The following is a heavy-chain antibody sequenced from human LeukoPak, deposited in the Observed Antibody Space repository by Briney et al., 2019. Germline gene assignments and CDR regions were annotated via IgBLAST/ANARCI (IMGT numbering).Heavy chain of an antibody. J-gene: IGHJ4*02. V-gene: IGHV4-39*01. CDR3: ARVLRGGIYYFDY. CDR1: GGFISSSSYY. Sequence: ETLSLTCTVSGGFISSSSYYWSWIRQPPGKGLEWLGNIVGSGTTYYDPSLKSRVTISVDTSKNQSYLSMRSVTAADTAVYYCARVLRGGIYYFDYWGQGTLV. CDR2: IVGSGTT. D-gene: IGHD2-15*01.